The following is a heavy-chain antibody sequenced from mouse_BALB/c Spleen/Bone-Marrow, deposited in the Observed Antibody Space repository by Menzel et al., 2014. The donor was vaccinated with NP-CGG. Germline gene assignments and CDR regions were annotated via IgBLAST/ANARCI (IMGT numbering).Heavy chain of an antibody. J-gene: IGHJ2*01. CDR3: ARGYMDY. CDR1: GYTFTNYY. CDR2: INPNNGDT. Sequence: EVQLQQSGPELVKPGASVKMSCKASGYTFTNYYMKWVKLSHGKSLEWIGDINPNNGDTFYTQKFEGKATLTVDKSSSTAYMQLNILTSEDSAVYYCARGYMDYWGQGTTLTVSS. V-gene: IGHV1-26*01. D-gene: IGHD1-3*01.